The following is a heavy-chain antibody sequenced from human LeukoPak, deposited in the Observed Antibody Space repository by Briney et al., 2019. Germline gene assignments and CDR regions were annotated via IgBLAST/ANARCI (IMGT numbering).Heavy chain of an antibody. J-gene: IGHJ4*02. D-gene: IGHD4-17*01. CDR3: AKDYYGEDYFDY. CDR1: GFTFSSYA. V-gene: IGHV3-23*01. CDR2: ISGSGGST. Sequence: PGGPLRLSCAASGFTFSSYAMSWVRQAPGKGLEWVSAISGSGGSTYYADSVKGRFTISRDNSKNTLYLQMNSLRAEDTAVYYCAKDYYGEDYFDYWGQGTLVTVSS.